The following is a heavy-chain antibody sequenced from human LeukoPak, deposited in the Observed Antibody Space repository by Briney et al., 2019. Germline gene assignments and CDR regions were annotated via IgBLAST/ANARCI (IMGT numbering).Heavy chain of an antibody. CDR3: ARNDPSHDSSGYYFDY. V-gene: IGHV1-69*05. J-gene: IGHJ4*02. Sequence: SVKVSCKASGGTFSSYAISWVRQAPGQGLEWMGRIIPIFGTANYAQKFQGRVTIATDESTSTAYMELSSLRSEDTAVYYCARNDPSHDSSGYYFDYWGQGTLVTVSS. CDR1: GGTFSSYA. CDR2: IIPIFGTA. D-gene: IGHD3-22*01.